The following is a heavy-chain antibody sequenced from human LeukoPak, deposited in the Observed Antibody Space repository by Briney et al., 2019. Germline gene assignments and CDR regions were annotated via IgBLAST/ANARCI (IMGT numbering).Heavy chain of an antibody. Sequence: PSETLSLTCTVSGGSISSYYWSWIRQPAGKGLEWIGRIYTGGSTNYNPSLKSRVTMSVDTSKNQFSLKLSSVTAADTGVYYCATQGTRDIWSGYYTPDYWGQGTLVTVSS. V-gene: IGHV4-4*07. J-gene: IGHJ4*02. CDR3: ATQGTRDIWSGYYTPDY. D-gene: IGHD3-3*01. CDR1: GGSISSYY. CDR2: IYTGGST.